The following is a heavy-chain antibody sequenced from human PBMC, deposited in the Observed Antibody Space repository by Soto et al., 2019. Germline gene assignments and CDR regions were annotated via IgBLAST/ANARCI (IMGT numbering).Heavy chain of an antibody. CDR2: IIPIFGTA. D-gene: IGHD6-19*01. Sequence: QVQLVQSGAEVKKPGSSVKVSCKASGGTFSSYAISWVRQAPGQGLEWMGGIIPIFGTANYAQKFQGRVMITADESTSTAYMELSSLRSEDTAVYYCSWGGPAAVAALHFDYWAREPWSPSPQ. CDR1: GGTFSSYA. V-gene: IGHV1-69*01. CDR3: SWGGPAAVAALHFDY. J-gene: IGHJ4*02.